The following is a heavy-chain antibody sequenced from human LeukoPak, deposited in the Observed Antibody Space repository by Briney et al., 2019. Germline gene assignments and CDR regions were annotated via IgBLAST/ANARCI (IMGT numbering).Heavy chain of an antibody. Sequence: PSETLSLTCTVSGGSISSYYWSWIRQPPGKGLEWIGYIYYSGSTNYNPSLKSRVTISIDTSKNQFSLKLSSVTAADTAVYYCARGRDGYNSDFDYWGQGNLVTVSS. CDR2: IYYSGST. J-gene: IGHJ4*02. CDR1: GGSISSYY. V-gene: IGHV4-59*01. D-gene: IGHD5-24*01. CDR3: ARGRDGYNSDFDY.